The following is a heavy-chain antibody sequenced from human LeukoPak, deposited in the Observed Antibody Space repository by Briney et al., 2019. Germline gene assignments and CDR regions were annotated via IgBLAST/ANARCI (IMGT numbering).Heavy chain of an antibody. D-gene: IGHD1-26*01. Sequence: GGSLRLSRAASGFTFSSYAIGWVRQPPGKGLEWVSTSSGSGGSKYYADSVKGRFTISRDNSKNTLYLQMNSLRAEDTAVYYCAKEGAHRWTNSGWGQGTLVTVSS. CDR3: AKEGAHRWTNSG. V-gene: IGHV3-23*01. J-gene: IGHJ1*01. CDR1: GFTFSSYA. CDR2: SSGSGGSK.